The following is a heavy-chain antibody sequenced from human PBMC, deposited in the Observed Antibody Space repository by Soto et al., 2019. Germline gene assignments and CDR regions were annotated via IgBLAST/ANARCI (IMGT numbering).Heavy chain of an antibody. CDR2: IYYSGST. Sequence: SETLSLTCTVSGGSISSYYWSWIRQPPGKGLEWIGYIYYSGSTNYNPSLKSRVTISVDTSKNQFSLKLSSVTAADTAVYYCTRLNWVSSGDYFDYWGQGTLVTVSS. D-gene: IGHD6-19*01. CDR3: TRLNWVSSGDYFDY. J-gene: IGHJ4*02. V-gene: IGHV4-59*08. CDR1: GGSISSYY.